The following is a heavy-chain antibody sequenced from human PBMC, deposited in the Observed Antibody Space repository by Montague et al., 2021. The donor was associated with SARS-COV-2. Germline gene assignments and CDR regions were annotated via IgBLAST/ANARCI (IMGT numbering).Heavy chain of an antibody. CDR3: ARAQNTCFIANCVNYFDF. CDR2: IYYTGST. CDR1: GGSISTYY. Sequence: SETLSLTCTVSGGSISTYYWSWIRQPPGKGLEWIGYIYYTGSTKYNPSLKSRVTMSLDRPTNRFSLRLNSVTAADTAMYYCARAQNTCFIANCVNYFDFWGLGAQVAVFS. D-gene: IGHD1-1*01. J-gene: IGHJ4*02. V-gene: IGHV4-59*01.